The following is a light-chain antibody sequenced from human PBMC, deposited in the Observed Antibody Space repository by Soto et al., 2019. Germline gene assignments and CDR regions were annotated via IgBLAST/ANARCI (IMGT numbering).Light chain of an antibody. Sequence: DIQMTQSPSSRSASVGERITSTCRASQSISSYLNWYQQKPGKARKLLIYAASSLQSGVPSRFSGSGSGTEFTLTISSLEPEDFAVYYCQQSSNWPPITFGQGTRLEIK. CDR3: QQSSNWPPIT. CDR2: AAS. V-gene: IGKV1-39*01. CDR1: QSISSY. J-gene: IGKJ5*01.